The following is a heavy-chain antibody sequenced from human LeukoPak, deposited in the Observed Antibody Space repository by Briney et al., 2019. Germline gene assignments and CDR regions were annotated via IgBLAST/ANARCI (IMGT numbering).Heavy chain of an antibody. Sequence: PSETLSLTCTVSGGSISSGSYYWGWIRQPPGKGLEWIGSIYYSGSTYYNPSLKSRVTISVDTSKNQFSLKLSSVTAADTAVYYCARHRNSGSYLDWFDPWGQGTLLTVSS. CDR3: ARHRNSGSYLDWFDP. D-gene: IGHD1-26*01. CDR2: IYYSGST. V-gene: IGHV4-39*01. CDR1: GGSISSGSYY. J-gene: IGHJ5*02.